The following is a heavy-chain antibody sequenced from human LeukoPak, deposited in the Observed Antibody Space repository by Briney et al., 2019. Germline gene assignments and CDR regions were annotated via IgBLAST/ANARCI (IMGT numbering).Heavy chain of an antibody. CDR1: QFTFSRYW. D-gene: IGHD5-18*01. CDR3: ANRFSYGPNEYFDY. J-gene: IGHJ4*02. V-gene: IGHV3-21*04. Sequence: GGSLRLSCAASQFTFSRYWMNWVRQAPGKGLEWVSSISSSSSYIYYADSVKGRFTISRDNSKNTLYLQMNSLRAEDTAVYYCANRFSYGPNEYFDYWGQGTLVTVSS. CDR2: ISSSSSYI.